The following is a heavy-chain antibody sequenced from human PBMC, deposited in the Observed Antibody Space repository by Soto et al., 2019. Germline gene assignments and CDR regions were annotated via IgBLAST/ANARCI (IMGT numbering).Heavy chain of an antibody. Sequence: PGGSLRLSCAASGFTFSSYAMTWVRQAPGKGLEWVSIITGSGGTTNYAESVQGRFTISRDNSKNTLYLQMNSLRAEDTAVYYCAKTQGFFDFWGQGTLVTVSS. V-gene: IGHV3-23*01. CDR1: GFTFSSYA. J-gene: IGHJ4*02. CDR3: AKTQGFFDF. CDR2: ITGSGGTT.